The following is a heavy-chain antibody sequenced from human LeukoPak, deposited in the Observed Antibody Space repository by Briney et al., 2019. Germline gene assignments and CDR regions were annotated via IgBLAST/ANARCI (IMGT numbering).Heavy chain of an antibody. Sequence: SETLSLTCTVSGGSISSSSYYWGWIRQPPGKGLEWIGSIYYSGSTYYNPSLKSRVTISVDMSKNQFSLKLSSVTAADTAVYYCARQSPYSSGWFYWGQGTLVTVSS. J-gene: IGHJ4*02. D-gene: IGHD6-19*01. V-gene: IGHV4-39*01. CDR1: GGSISSSSYY. CDR3: ARQSPYSSGWFY. CDR2: IYYSGST.